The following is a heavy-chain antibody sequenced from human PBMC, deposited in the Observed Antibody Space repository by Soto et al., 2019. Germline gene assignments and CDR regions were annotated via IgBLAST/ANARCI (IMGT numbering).Heavy chain of an antibody. V-gene: IGHV1-18*04. CDR2: SGNT. J-gene: IGHJ4*02. Sequence: QVQLVQSGAEVKKPGASVTVSCKASGYTFSRHGISWVRQAPGQGLEWMAWSGNTNYAQTFQGRLTLTTNPSTRTAYMELRSLRSDDTAVYYCARGADDFSSGYYYEYCGQGTLVTVSS. CDR1: GYTFSRHG. D-gene: IGHD3-3*01. CDR3: ARGADDFSSGYYYEY.